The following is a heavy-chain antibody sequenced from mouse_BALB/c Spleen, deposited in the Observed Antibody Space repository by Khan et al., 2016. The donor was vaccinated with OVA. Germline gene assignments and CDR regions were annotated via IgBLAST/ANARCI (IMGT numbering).Heavy chain of an antibody. Sequence: QVQLQQPGAELVKPGASVKMSCKASGYTFTSYWMDWVKQRLGQGLEWFAETNPSNGCTYYNEKFKSKATLTVDKSSSTAYMLLSGLTSEDSAFYYCARVKKLVATYFDYWGQGTTLTVSS. CDR3: ARVKKLVATYFDY. J-gene: IGHJ2*01. CDR2: TNPSNGCT. D-gene: IGHD1-1*01. V-gene: IGHV1S81*02. CDR1: GYTFTSYW.